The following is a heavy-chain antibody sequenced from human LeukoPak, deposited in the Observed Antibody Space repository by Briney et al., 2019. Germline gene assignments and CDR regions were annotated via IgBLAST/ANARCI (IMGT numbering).Heavy chain of an antibody. CDR2: IYYSGST. CDR1: GGSISSYY. V-gene: IGHV4-59*12. Sequence: SETLSLTCTVSGGSISSYYWSWIRQPPGKGLEWIGYIYYSGSTNYNPSLKSRVTISVDTSKNQFSLKLSSVTAADTAVYYCARGRPVFPVGFDYWGQGTLVTVSS. CDR3: ARGRPVFPVGFDY. D-gene: IGHD2-21*01. J-gene: IGHJ4*02.